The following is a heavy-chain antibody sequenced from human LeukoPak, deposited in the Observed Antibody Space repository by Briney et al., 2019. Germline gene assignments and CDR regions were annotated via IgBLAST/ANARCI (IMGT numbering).Heavy chain of an antibody. CDR2: ISYDGSNK. Sequence: GRSLRLSCAAFGFTFSSYGMHWVRQAPGKGLEWVAVISYDGSNKYYADSVKGRFTISRDNSKNTLYLQMNSLRAEDTAVYYCAKDLLYSDVWGSYRPNPLDYWGQGTLVTVSS. D-gene: IGHD3-16*02. CDR1: GFTFSSYG. CDR3: AKDLLYSDVWGSYRPNPLDY. J-gene: IGHJ4*02. V-gene: IGHV3-30*18.